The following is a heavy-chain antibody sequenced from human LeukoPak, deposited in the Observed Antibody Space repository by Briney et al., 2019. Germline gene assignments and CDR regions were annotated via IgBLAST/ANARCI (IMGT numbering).Heavy chain of an antibody. V-gene: IGHV5-51*01. D-gene: IGHD3-22*01. CDR2: IYPGDSDT. J-gene: IGHJ4*02. Sequence: GESLKISCKGSGYSFTSYWIGWVRQVPGKGLEWMGSIYPGDSDTRYSPSFQGQVTISADKSTSTAYMERSSLKAADSAIYCCARLYYYDSSGDSGLDYWGQGTLVTVSS. CDR1: GYSFTSYW. CDR3: ARLYYYDSSGDSGLDY.